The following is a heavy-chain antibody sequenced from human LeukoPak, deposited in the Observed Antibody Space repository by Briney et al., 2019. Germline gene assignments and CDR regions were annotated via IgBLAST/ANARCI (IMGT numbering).Heavy chain of an antibody. CDR3: AKGNGGYSGYDMYYFDY. Sequence: PGGSLRLSCAVSGFTFSNYWMSWVRQAPGKGLEWVANIKQDGSEKYYVDSVKGRFTISRDNAKNSLYLQMNSLRAEDTAVYYCAKGNGGYSGYDMYYFDYWGQGTLVTVSS. J-gene: IGHJ4*02. D-gene: IGHD5-12*01. V-gene: IGHV3-7*03. CDR1: GFTFSNYW. CDR2: IKQDGSEK.